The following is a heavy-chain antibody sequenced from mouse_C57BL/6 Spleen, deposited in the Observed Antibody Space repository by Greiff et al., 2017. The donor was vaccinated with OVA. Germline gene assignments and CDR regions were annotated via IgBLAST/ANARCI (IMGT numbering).Heavy chain of an antibody. V-gene: IGHV5-9-1*02. CDR1: GFTFSSYA. J-gene: IGHJ3*01. CDR2: ISSGGDYI. CDR3: TRDEDFVFAY. Sequence: EVMLVESGEGLVKPGGSLKLSCAASGFTFSSYAMSWVRQTPEKRLEWVAYISSGGDYIYYADTVKGRFTISRDNARNTLYLQMSSLKSEDTAMYYCTRDEDFVFAYWGQGTLVTVSA.